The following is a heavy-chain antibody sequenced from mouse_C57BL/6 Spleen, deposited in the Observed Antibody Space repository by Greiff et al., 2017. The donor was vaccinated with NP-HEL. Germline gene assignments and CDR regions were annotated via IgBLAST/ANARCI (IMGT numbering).Heavy chain of an antibody. CDR2: INPSNGGT. V-gene: IGHV1-53*01. CDR3: ARLLLPYYFDY. J-gene: IGHJ2*01. CDR1: GYTFTSYW. Sequence: VQLQQSGTELVKPGASVKLSCKASGYTFTSYWMHWVKQRPGQGLEWIGNINPSNGGTNYHEKFQSKATLTVDKSSSPAYIQLSSLTSEDSAVYFCARLLLPYYFDYWGQGTTLTVSS. D-gene: IGHD1-1*01.